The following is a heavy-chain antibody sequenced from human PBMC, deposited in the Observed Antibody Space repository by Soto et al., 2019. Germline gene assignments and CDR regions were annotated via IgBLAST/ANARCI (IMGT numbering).Heavy chain of an antibody. CDR3: TTQGFGGLHGLVDV. Sequence: TLSVTCTVSGGPISNHYGTWLRPSPGKGLEWIGYISNIGFTRYNPSLKSRVSISVDTSKNQFSLKLTSVTAADTAVYYCTTQGFGGLHGLVDVWGQGTTVTVSS. D-gene: IGHD3-10*01. CDR2: ISNIGFT. CDR1: GGPISNHY. J-gene: IGHJ6*02. V-gene: IGHV4-59*08.